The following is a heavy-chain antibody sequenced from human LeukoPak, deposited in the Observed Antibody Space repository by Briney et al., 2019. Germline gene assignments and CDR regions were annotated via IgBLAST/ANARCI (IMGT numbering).Heavy chain of an antibody. Sequence: GGSLRLSCAASGFTFSDYEMNWVRQAPGRGLEWVSYISSSGSTIYYADSVKGRFTISRDNAKNSLYLQINSLRAEDKAVYYCARLRGGYRLYWGQGTLVTVSS. D-gene: IGHD5-24*01. V-gene: IGHV3-48*03. J-gene: IGHJ4*02. CDR2: ISSSGSTI. CDR1: GFTFSDYE. CDR3: ARLRGGYRLY.